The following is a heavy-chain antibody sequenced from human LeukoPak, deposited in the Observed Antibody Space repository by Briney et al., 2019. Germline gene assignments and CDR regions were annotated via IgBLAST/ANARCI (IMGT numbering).Heavy chain of an antibody. CDR3: ARSITMIVVVIGGYYGMDV. Sequence: ASVKVSCKASGYTFTGYYMHWVRQAPGQGLEWMGWINPNSGGTNYAQKFQGRVTMTRGTSISTAYMELSRLRSDDTAVYYCARSITMIVVVIGGYYGMDVWGQGTTVTVSS. J-gene: IGHJ6*02. D-gene: IGHD3-22*01. CDR2: INPNSGGT. CDR1: GYTFTGYY. V-gene: IGHV1-2*02.